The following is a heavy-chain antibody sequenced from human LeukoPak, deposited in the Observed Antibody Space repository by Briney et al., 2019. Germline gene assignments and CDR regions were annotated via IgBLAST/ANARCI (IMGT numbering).Heavy chain of an antibody. CDR3: ARERSDFDWFLSPYRFIHAPDY. J-gene: IGHJ4*02. D-gene: IGHD3-9*01. CDR2: INTNTGNP. V-gene: IGHV7-4-1*02. Sequence: ASVKVSCKASGYTFTSYAMNWVRQAPGQGLEWMGWINTNTGNPTYAQGFTGRFVFSLDTSVSTAYLQISSLKAEDTAVYYCARERSDFDWFLSPYRFIHAPDYWGQGTLVTVSS. CDR1: GYTFTSYA.